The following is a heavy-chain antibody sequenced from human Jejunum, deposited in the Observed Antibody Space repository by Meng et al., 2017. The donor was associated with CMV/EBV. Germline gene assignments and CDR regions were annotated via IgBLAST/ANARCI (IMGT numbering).Heavy chain of an antibody. D-gene: IGHD1-26*01. J-gene: IGHJ4*02. V-gene: IGHV4-4*07. CDR3: ARGPGASTREGFDY. CDR1: GGSVNNYY. Sequence: QVPVEGSGPGLVKPSETLSRTCTVSGGSVNNYYWSWIRQSAGKGLEWIGRFYSSDTYNYHPSLDSRVTMSLDTSKNQFSLNLRSVTAADTATYYCARGPGASTREGFDYWGLGTLVTVSS. CDR2: FYSSDTY.